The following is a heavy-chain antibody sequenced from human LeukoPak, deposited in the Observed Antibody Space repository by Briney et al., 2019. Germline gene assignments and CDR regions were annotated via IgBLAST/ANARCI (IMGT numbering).Heavy chain of an antibody. CDR2: INHSGST. J-gene: IGHJ4*02. CDR1: GGSFSGYY. CDR3: ARATTYDILTGHPQRHFDY. D-gene: IGHD3-9*01. Sequence: SETLSLTCAVYGGSFSGYYWSWIRQPPGKGLEWIGEINHSGSTNYNPSLKSRVTISVDTSKNQFSLKLSSVTAADTAVYYCARATTYDILTGHPQRHFDYWGQGTLVTVSS. V-gene: IGHV4-34*01.